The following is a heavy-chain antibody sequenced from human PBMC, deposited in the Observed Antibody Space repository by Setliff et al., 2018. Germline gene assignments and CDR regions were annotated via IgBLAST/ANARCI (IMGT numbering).Heavy chain of an antibody. CDR2: IKQDGSEK. Sequence: GESLKISCAASGFTLSYYWMTWVRQAPGKGLEWVANIKQDGSEKYYVDSVKGRFTISRDNAKKSLYLQMNSLRAEDTAMYYCVGSAVVARDYWGQGTLVTVSS. D-gene: IGHD2-15*01. J-gene: IGHJ4*02. V-gene: IGHV3-7*03. CDR1: GFTLSYYW. CDR3: VGSAVVARDY.